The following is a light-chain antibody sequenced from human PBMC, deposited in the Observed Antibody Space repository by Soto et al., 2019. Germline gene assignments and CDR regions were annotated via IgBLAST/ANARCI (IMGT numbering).Light chain of an antibody. Sequence: EIVLTQSPATLSLSPGERATLSCRASQSVSSYLAWYQQRPGQAPRLLIYDASNRATGIPARFSGSGSGTDFPLTTSSLEPEDFAVYYFQQRSNWPPLTFGGGTKVEIK. CDR1: QSVSSY. CDR3: QQRSNWPPLT. V-gene: IGKV3-11*01. CDR2: DAS. J-gene: IGKJ4*01.